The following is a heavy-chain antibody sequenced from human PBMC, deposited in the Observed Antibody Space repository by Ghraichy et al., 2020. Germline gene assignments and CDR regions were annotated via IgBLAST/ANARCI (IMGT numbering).Heavy chain of an antibody. CDR3: ATYGRNGFDY. CDR2: INPDDGGT. J-gene: IGHJ4*02. CDR1: GYTLTDYY. V-gene: IGHV1-46*01. Sequence: ASVKVSCKATGYTLTDYYMHWVRQDPGQGLEWKGIINPDDGGTVYAQKLQGRITMTRDTSTSTVYMEVSSLRSEDTAVYYCATYGRNGFDYWGQGTLITVSS. D-gene: IGHD4-17*01.